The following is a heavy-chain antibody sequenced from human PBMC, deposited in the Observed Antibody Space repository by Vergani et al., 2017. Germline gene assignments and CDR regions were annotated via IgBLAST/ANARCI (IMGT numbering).Heavy chain of an antibody. J-gene: IGHJ4*02. CDR3: ARAGYKYLTTDFPDY. CDR2: INHSGST. V-gene: IGHV4-34*01. D-gene: IGHD4/OR15-4a*01. Sequence: QVQLQQWGAGLLKPSETLSLTCAVYGGSFSGYYWSWIRQPPGKGLEWIGEINHSGSTNYNPSLKSRVTISVDTSKNQFSLKLSSVTAAETAVYYCARAGYKYLTTDFPDYWGQGTLVTVSS. CDR1: GGSFSGYY.